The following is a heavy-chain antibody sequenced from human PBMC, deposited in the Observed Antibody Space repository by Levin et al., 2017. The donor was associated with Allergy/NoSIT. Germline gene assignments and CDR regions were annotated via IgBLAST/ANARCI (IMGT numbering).Heavy chain of an antibody. Sequence: GGSLRLSCAGSGFTFNSFALSWVRQAPGKGLEWVSTVSAYGESTYYADSVKGLFTVSRDNSRNTLYLLMSSLGAEDTALYYCAKDGTLLATSEDYLDSWGQGTQVTVFS. V-gene: IGHV3-23*01. D-gene: IGHD5-12*01. CDR3: AKDGTLLATSEDYLDS. CDR2: VSAYGEST. CDR1: GFTFNSFA. J-gene: IGHJ4*02.